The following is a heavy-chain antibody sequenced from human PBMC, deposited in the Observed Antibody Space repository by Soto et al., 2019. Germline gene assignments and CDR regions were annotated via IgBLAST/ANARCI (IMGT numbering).Heavy chain of an antibody. V-gene: IGHV3-30-3*01. D-gene: IGHD4-4*01. CDR1: GFTFSSYA. CDR3: ARVGTTVTTLWWFDP. Sequence: QVQLVESGGGVVQPGRSLRLSCAASGFTFSSYAMHWVRQAPGKGLEWVAVISYDGSNKYYADSVKGRFTISRDNSKNTLYLQMNSLRAEDTAVYYCARVGTTVTTLWWFDPWGQGTLVTVSS. J-gene: IGHJ5*02. CDR2: ISYDGSNK.